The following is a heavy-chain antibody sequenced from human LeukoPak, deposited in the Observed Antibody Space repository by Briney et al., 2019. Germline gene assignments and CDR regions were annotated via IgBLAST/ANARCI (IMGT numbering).Heavy chain of an antibody. CDR2: IYYSWST. CDR1: EGSITSGGYY. J-gene: IGHJ4*02. D-gene: IGHD4-17*01. V-gene: IGHV4-31*03. CDR3: ARVSYGDYVNFDY. Sequence: PSETLSLTCTVSEGSITSGGYYWSWIRRNAGKGLEWIGYIYYSWSTYYNPSLKSRVTISVDRSKNQFSLKLSSATAADTAVYYCARVSYGDYVNFDYWGQGTLVTVSS.